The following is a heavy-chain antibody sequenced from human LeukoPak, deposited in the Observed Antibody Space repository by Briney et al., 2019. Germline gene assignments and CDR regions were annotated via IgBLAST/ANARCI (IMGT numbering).Heavy chain of an antibody. V-gene: IGHV4-38-2*02. Sequence: SETLSLTCTVSGYSISSGYYWGWIRQPPGKGLEWIGSIYHSGSTYYNPSLKSRVTISVDTSKNQFSLKLSSVTAADTAVYYCARVQAHSSGYYSDYWGQGTLVTVSS. CDR1: GYSISSGYY. CDR3: ARVQAHSSGYYSDY. J-gene: IGHJ4*02. D-gene: IGHD3-22*01. CDR2: IYHSGST.